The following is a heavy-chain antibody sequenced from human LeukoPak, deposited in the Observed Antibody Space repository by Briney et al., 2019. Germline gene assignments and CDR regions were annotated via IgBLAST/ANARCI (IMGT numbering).Heavy chain of an antibody. V-gene: IGHV3-49*04. CDR3: TKGSTPFDY. CDR2: IRSKAYGGTT. Sequence: GGSLRLSCTASGFTFGDYAVSWVRQAPGKGPEWVGFIRSKAYGGTTDYAASVKGRFTISRDDSKSIAYLQMNSLKTEDTAVYYCTKGSTPFDYWGQGTLVTVSS. J-gene: IGHJ4*02. CDR1: GFTFGDYA. D-gene: IGHD6-13*01.